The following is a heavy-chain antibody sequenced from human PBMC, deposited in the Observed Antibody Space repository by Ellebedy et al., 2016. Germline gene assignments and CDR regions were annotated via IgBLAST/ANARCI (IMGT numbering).Heavy chain of an antibody. D-gene: IGHD1-7*01. Sequence: SQTLSLTCAVYGGSFSGCYWSWLRQPPGKGLEWIGEIDHSGSTNYNPSLKSRVTISVDTSKNQFSLNLSSVTAADTAVYYCARIFAKAPPSSYIAGTTGSDYWGQGTLVTDSS. CDR2: IDHSGST. CDR3: ARIFAKAPPSSYIAGTTGSDY. V-gene: IGHV4-34*01. J-gene: IGHJ4*02. CDR1: GGSFSGCY.